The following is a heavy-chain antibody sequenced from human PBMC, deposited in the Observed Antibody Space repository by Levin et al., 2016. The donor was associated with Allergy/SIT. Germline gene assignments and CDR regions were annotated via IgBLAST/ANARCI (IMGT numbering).Heavy chain of an antibody. CDR1: GFTFSGSA. CDR2: IRSKADSYAT. CDR3: TRPSGYSYGWRGLDV. V-gene: IGHV3-73*01. Sequence: GGSLRLSCAASGFTFSGSAMHWVRQASGKGLEWVGRIRSKADSYATAYGASVKGRFSISRDDSKNTAYLQMNSLKTEDTAVYYCTRPSGYSYGWRGLDVWGQGTTVTVSS. D-gene: IGHD5-18*01. J-gene: IGHJ6*02.